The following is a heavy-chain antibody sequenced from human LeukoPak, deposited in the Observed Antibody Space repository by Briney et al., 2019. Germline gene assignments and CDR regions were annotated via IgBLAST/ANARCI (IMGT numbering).Heavy chain of an antibody. D-gene: IGHD1/OR15-1a*01. CDR2: IIPLFVTP. J-gene: IGHJ6*03. V-gene: IGHV1-69*01. CDR1: GGTFSSYP. CDR3: ARGNNPPYNSYYFMDV. Sequence: SLKVSCKASGGTFSSYPISWVRQAPGQGLEWMGGIIPLFVTPKYAQNFQGRVTITADESKSTAYMELSSLRSDDTAVYYCARGNNPPYNSYYFMDVWGKGTTVTVSS.